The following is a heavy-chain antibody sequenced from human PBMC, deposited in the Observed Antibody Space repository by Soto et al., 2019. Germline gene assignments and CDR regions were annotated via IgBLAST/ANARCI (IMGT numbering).Heavy chain of an antibody. CDR3: TTGYPSTQNL. J-gene: IGHJ4*02. D-gene: IGHD1-1*01. CDR2: IKSKTDGGTT. CDR1: GFTFSNAW. Sequence: GGSRILSCAASGFTFSNAWLSWVRQAPGKGLEWVGRIKSKTDGGTTDYTAPVKGRFTISRDDSKITLYLQMNSLKIEDTAVYYCTTGYPSTQNLWAQGTLVPGSS. V-gene: IGHV3-15*01.